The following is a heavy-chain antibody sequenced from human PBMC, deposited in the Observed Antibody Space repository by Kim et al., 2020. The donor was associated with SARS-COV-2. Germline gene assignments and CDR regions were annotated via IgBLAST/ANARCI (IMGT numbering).Heavy chain of an antibody. D-gene: IGHD2-21*01. CDR2: INAGNGNT. J-gene: IGHJ4*02. CDR1: GYTFTSYA. Sequence: ASVKVSCKASGYTFTSYAMHWVRQAPGQRLEWMGWINAGNGNTKYSQKFQGRVTITRDTSASTAYMELSSLRSEDTAVYYCARDWAGGEVYYFDYWGQGTLVTVSS. V-gene: IGHV1-3*01. CDR3: ARDWAGGEVYYFDY.